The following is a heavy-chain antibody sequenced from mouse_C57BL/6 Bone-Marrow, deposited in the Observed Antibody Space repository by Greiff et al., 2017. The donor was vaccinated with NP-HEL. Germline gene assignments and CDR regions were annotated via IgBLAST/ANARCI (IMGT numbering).Heavy chain of an antibody. V-gene: IGHV1-76*01. CDR1: GYTFTDYY. CDR2: IYPGSGNT. Sequence: QVQLKQSGAELVRPGASVKLSCKASGYTFTDYYINWVKQRPGQGLEWIARIYPGSGNTYYNEKFKGKATLTAEKSSSTADMQLSSLTAEDSAVYFCASVKDFDYWGQGTTLTVSS. CDR3: ASVKDFDY. J-gene: IGHJ2*01. D-gene: IGHD1-3*01.